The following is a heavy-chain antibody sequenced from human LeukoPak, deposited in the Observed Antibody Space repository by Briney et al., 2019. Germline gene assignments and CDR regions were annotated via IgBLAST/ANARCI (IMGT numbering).Heavy chain of an antibody. CDR3: ARKDSRDYGDYSPALDYYYGMDV. V-gene: IGHV1-69*13. J-gene: IGHJ6*02. CDR2: IVPIFGTA. Sequence: SVKVSCKASGGTFSSYAISWVRQAPGQGLEWMGGIVPIFGTANYAQKFQGRVTITADESTSTAYMELSSLRSVDTAVYYCARKDSRDYGDYSPALDYYYGMDVWGQGTTVTVSS. D-gene: IGHD4-17*01. CDR1: GGTFSSYA.